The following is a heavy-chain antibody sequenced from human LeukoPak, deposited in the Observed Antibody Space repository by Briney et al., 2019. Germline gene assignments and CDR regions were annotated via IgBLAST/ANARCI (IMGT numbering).Heavy chain of an antibody. D-gene: IGHD3-10*01. J-gene: IGHJ6*02. Sequence: GASVKVSCKASGCTFTGYYMHWVRQAPGQGLEWMGWINPNSGGTNYAQKFQGRVTMTRDTSISTAYMELSRLRSDDTAVYYCASNRGFRAGQRGYYGMDVWGQGTTVTVSS. CDR3: ASNRGFRAGQRGYYGMDV. V-gene: IGHV1-2*02. CDR2: INPNSGGT. CDR1: GCTFTGYY.